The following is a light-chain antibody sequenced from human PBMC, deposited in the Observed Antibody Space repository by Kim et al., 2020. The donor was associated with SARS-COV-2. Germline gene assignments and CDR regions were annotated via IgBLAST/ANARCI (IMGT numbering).Light chain of an antibody. Sequence: SASVGDRVTITCRASKSISSWLAWYQQKPGKAPKLLIYDASSLESGVPSRFSGSGSGTEFTLTISSLQPDDFATYYCQQYNSFWTFGQGTKVEIK. V-gene: IGKV1-5*01. CDR3: QQYNSFWT. CDR1: KSISSW. CDR2: DAS. J-gene: IGKJ1*01.